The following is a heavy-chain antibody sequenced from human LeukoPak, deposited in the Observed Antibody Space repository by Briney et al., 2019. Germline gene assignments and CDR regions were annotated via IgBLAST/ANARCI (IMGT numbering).Heavy chain of an antibody. Sequence: GGSLRLSCAASGFTFSSYAMSWVRQAPGKGLEWVSAISGSGGSTYYAHTVKGRFTISRNNSKNTLYLQMNSLRAEDTAVYYCARAYEYGWFDPWGQGTLVTVSS. D-gene: IGHD4/OR15-4a*01. J-gene: IGHJ5*02. CDR1: GFTFSSYA. CDR2: ISGSGGST. CDR3: ARAYEYGWFDP. V-gene: IGHV3-23*01.